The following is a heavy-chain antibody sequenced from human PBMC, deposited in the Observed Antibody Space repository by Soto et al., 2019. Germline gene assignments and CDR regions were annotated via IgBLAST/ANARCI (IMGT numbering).Heavy chain of an antibody. J-gene: IGHJ4*02. CDR2: IIPIFGTA. V-gene: IGHV1-69*06. CDR1: GGTFSSYA. CDR3: ARDLRGPYSSGWNYFDY. D-gene: IGHD6-19*01. Sequence: AVKVSCKASGGTFSSYAISWVRQAPGQGLEWMGGIIPIFGTANYAQKFQGRVTITADKSTSTAYMELSSLRSEDTAVYYCARDLRGPYSSGWNYFDYWGQGTLVTV.